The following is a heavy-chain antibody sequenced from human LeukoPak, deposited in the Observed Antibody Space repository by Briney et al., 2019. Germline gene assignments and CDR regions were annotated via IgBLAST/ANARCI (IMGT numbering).Heavy chain of an antibody. D-gene: IGHD4-17*01. CDR2: IIPIFGTA. CDR1: GGTFSSYA. V-gene: IGHV1-69*13. CDR3: AKDLYGFYAMDV. J-gene: IGHJ6*02. Sequence: ASVKVSCKASGGTFSSYAISWVRQAPGQGLEWMGGIIPIFGTANYAQKFQGRVTITADESTSTAYMELSSLRSEDTAVYYCAKDLYGFYAMDVWGQGTTVTVSS.